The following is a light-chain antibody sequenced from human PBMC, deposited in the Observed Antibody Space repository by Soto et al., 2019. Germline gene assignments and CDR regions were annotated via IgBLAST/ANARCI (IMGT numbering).Light chain of an antibody. CDR2: EGS. J-gene: IGLJ2*01. CDR1: SSDVGTYNL. Sequence: QSALTQPASVSGSPGQSITISCTVTSSDVGTYNLVSWYQQHPGKAPKLMIYEGSKRPSGVSNRFSGSQSGNTASLTISGLQAEDEADYYCCSYAGSSTWVFGGGTKVTVL. CDR3: CSYAGSSTWV. V-gene: IGLV2-23*01.